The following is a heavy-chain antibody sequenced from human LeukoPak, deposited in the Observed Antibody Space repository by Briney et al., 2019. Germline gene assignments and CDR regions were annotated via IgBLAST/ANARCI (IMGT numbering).Heavy chain of an antibody. CDR1: GFTFSSYS. V-gene: IGHV3-21*01. Sequence: GGSLRLSCAASGFTFSSYSMNWVRQAPGKGLEWVSSISSSSSYIYYADSVKGRFTISRDNAKNSLYLQMNSLRAEDTAVYYCARLSSSWNRWFDPWGQGTLVTVS. CDR3: ARLSSSWNRWFDP. J-gene: IGHJ5*02. D-gene: IGHD6-13*01. CDR2: ISSSSSYI.